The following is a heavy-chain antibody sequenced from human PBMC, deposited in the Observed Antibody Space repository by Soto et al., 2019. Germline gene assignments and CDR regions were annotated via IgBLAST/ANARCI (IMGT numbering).Heavy chain of an antibody. CDR2: ISYDGSNK. CDR3: AKDLGSIHLPLYGMDV. Sequence: GGSLRLSCAASGFTFSSYGMHWVRQAPGKGLEWVAVISYDGSNKYYADSVKGRFTISRDNSKNTLYLQMNSLRAEDTAVYYCAKDLGSIHLPLYGMDVWGQWTTVTVSS. J-gene: IGHJ6*02. CDR1: GFTFSSYG. D-gene: IGHD3-10*01. V-gene: IGHV3-30*18.